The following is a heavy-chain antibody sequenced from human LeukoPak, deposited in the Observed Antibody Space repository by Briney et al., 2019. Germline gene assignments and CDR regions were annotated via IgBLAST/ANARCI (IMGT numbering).Heavy chain of an antibody. CDR3: ARDCDISGWYRWFDP. V-gene: IGHV3-23*01. J-gene: IGHJ5*02. D-gene: IGHD6-19*01. CDR2: ISGRGGDT. Sequence: PGGSLRLSCAASGFTFSSSPMSWVRQAPGKGLEWVSAISGRGGDTYYADSVKGRFTISRDNSKNTLFLQMNSLRAEDTAVYYCARDCDISGWYRWFDPWGQGTLVTVSS. CDR1: GFTFSSSP.